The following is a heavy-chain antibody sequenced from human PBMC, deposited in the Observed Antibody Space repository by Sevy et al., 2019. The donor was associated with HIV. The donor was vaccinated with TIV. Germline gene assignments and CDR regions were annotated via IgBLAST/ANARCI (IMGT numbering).Heavy chain of an antibody. CDR2: ISFSSNYI. J-gene: IGHJ4*02. D-gene: IGHD5-18*01. CDR1: GFTFSSYT. CDR3: ARVRYTYGSYYFDY. Sequence: GGSLRLSCAASGFTFSSYTMNWVRQAPGKGLEWVSSISFSSNYIFYGDSVKGRFTISRDNAKNSLYLQMNSLRAEDTAVYYCARVRYTYGSYYFDYWGQGTLVTVSS. V-gene: IGHV3-21*04.